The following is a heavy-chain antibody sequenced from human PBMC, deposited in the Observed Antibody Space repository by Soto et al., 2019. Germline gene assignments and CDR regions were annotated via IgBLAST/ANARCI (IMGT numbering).Heavy chain of an antibody. V-gene: IGHV3-23*01. D-gene: IGHD5-12*01. Sequence: GGSLRLSCAASGFTFSSYAMSWVRQAPGKGLEWVSAISGSGGSTYYADSVKGRFTISRDNSKNTLYLQMNSLRAEDTAVYYCAKDPGGIPDIVATSSFDYWGQGTLVTVSS. J-gene: IGHJ4*02. CDR1: GFTFSSYA. CDR3: AKDPGGIPDIVATSSFDY. CDR2: ISGSGGST.